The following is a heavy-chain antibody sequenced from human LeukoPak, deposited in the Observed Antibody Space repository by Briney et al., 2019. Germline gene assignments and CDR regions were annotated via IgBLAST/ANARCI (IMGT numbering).Heavy chain of an antibody. CDR1: GYTFTGYY. V-gene: IGHV1-2*02. D-gene: IGHD5-18*01. J-gene: IGHJ6*03. CDR2: INPNSGGT. CDR3: ARDRQLWPSYYYYYMDV. Sequence: ASVKVSCKASGYTFTGYYMHWVRQAPGQGLEWMGWINPNSGGTNYAQKFQGRVTMTRDTSISTAYMELSRLRSDDTAVYYCARDRQLWPSYYYYYMDVWGKGTTVTVSS.